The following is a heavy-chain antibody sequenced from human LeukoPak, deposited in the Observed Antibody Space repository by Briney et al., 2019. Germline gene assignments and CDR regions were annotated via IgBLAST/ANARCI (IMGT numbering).Heavy chain of an antibody. J-gene: IGHJ4*02. D-gene: IGHD3-22*01. CDR3: ARDKVRNYYDSSGYSD. Sequence: PGGSLRLSCAASGFTFSSYGMHWVRQAPGKGLEWVAVISYDGSNKYYADSVKGRFTISRDNSKNTLYLQMNSLRAEDTAVYYCARDKVRNYYDSSGYSDWGQGTLVTVSS. CDR1: GFTFSSYG. V-gene: IGHV3-30*03. CDR2: ISYDGSNK.